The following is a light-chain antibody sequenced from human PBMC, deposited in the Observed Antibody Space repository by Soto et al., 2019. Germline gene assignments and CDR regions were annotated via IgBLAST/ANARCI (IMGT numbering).Light chain of an antibody. CDR2: DVS. Sequence: QSVLTQPASVSGSPGQSITISCTGTSSDVGGYNYVSWYQQHSGKAPKLMIYDVSNRPSGVSNRFSGSKSGNTASLTISGLQAEDEADYYCSSYTSSSTRGVFGTGTKVTVL. V-gene: IGLV2-14*01. CDR1: SSDVGGYNY. J-gene: IGLJ1*01. CDR3: SSYTSSSTRGV.